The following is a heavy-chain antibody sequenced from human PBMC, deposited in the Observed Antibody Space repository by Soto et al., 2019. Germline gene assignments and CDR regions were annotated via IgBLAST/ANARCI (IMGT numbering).Heavy chain of an antibody. CDR1: GGSISSYY. CDR3: ARDEQQWRGFDY. Sequence: SETLSLTCTVSGGSISSYYWTWIRQPAGKGLEWIGRIYSSGSTNYNPSLKRRVTMSVDTSKNQFSLKLSSVTAADTAVYYCARDEQQWRGFDYWGQGTLVTVSS. D-gene: IGHD6-19*01. J-gene: IGHJ4*02. CDR2: IYSSGST. V-gene: IGHV4-4*07.